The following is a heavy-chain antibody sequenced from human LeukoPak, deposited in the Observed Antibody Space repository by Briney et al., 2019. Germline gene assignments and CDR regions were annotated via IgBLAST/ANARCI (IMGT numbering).Heavy chain of an antibody. V-gene: IGHV1-3*01. Sequence: GASVKVFCKASGYTFTSYAMHWVRQAPGQRLEWMGWINAGNGNTKYSQKFQGRVTITRDTSASTAYMELSSLRSEDTAVYYCARFSLAALIPFDYWGQGTLVTVSS. D-gene: IGHD6-6*01. J-gene: IGHJ4*02. CDR1: GYTFTSYA. CDR3: ARFSLAALIPFDY. CDR2: INAGNGNT.